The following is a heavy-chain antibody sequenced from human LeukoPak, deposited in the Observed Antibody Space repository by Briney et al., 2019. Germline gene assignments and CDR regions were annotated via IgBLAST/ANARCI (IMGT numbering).Heavy chain of an antibody. V-gene: IGHV3-7*01. Sequence: GGSLRLSCAASGFTLSSYWMSWVRQAPGKGLEWVASIRQDGSEKDYVDSVKGRFTISRDNAKNSLYLQMNSLRAEDTAVYYCAGYSRSSGWFDPWGQGTLVTVSS. CDR2: IRQDGSEK. CDR1: GFTLSSYW. J-gene: IGHJ5*02. CDR3: AGYSRSSGWFDP. D-gene: IGHD6-6*01.